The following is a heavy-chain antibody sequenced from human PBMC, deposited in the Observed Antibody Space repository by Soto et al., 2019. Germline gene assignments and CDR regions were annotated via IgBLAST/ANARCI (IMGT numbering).Heavy chain of an antibody. D-gene: IGHD4-4*01. CDR1: GGSFSGYY. CDR3: ARDRMTTVTKKSRYFDY. Sequence: SETLSLTCAVYGGSFSGYYWSWIRQHPGKGLEWIGEINHSGSTNYNPSLKSRVTISVDTSKNQFSLKLSSVTAADTAVYYCARDRMTTVTKKSRYFDYWGQGTLVTVSS. J-gene: IGHJ4*02. CDR2: INHSGST. V-gene: IGHV4-34*01.